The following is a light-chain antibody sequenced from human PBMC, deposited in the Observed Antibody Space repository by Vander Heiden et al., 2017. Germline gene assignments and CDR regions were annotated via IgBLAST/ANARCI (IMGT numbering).Light chain of an antibody. Sequence: DIQMTQSPSSLSASVGDRVTITCRASQSISSYLNWYQHKPGKAPKLLIYAAFSLQTGVPSRFRGSGSGPDFTLTISSLRPEDFATYYCQQSYIPPYTFGQGTKMEIK. CDR1: QSISSY. V-gene: IGKV1-39*01. J-gene: IGKJ2*01. CDR2: AAF. CDR3: QQSYIPPYT.